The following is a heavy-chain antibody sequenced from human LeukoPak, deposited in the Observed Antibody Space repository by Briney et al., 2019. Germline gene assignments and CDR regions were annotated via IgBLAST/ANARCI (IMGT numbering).Heavy chain of an antibody. CDR1: GFTFGSYS. CDR3: AILQPLGSPPNDF. D-gene: IGHD6-13*01. V-gene: IGHV3-48*01. CDR2: ISGSSTTI. J-gene: IGHJ4*02. Sequence: PGGSLRLSCAASGFTFGSYSMNWVRQAPGKGLEWVSYISGSSTTIYYADSVKDRFTVSRDNAENSLHLQMNGLRAEDTAVYYCAILQPLGSPPNDFWGQGTLVTVSS.